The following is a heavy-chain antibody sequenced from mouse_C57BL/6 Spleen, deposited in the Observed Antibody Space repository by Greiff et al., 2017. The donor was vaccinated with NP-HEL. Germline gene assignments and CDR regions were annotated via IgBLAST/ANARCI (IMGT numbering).Heavy chain of an antibody. CDR3: AREDWDGAWFAY. D-gene: IGHD4-1*01. V-gene: IGHV3-6*01. J-gene: IGHJ3*01. CDR1: GYSITSGYY. CDR2: ISYDGSN. Sequence: ESGPGLVKPSQSLSLTCSVTGYSITSGYYWNWIRQFPGNKLEWMGYISYDGSNNYNPSLKNRISITRDTSKNQFFLKLNSVTTEDTATYYCAREDWDGAWFAYWGQGTLVTVSA.